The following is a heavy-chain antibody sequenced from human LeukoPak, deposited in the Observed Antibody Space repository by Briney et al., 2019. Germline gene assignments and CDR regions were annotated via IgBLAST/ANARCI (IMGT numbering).Heavy chain of an antibody. D-gene: IGHD3-9*01. CDR1: GFTFDDYA. Sequence: PGRSPTLSCAASGFTFDDYAMHLARHAPGKGLEWVSGISWNSVSIGYADSVKGRFTISRGNAKNSLYLQMNSLRAEDTALYYCAKAEYYDILTGYSLDYWGQGTLVTVSS. CDR2: ISWNSVSI. V-gene: IGHV3-9*01. CDR3: AKAEYYDILTGYSLDY. J-gene: IGHJ4*02.